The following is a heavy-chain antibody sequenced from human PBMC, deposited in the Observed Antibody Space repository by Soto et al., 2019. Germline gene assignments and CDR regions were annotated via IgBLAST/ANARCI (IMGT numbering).Heavy chain of an antibody. CDR2: ISLYSDGT. J-gene: IGHJ5*02. D-gene: IGHD2-2*01. CDR1: GYTFSNYG. V-gene: IGHV1-18*01. CDR3: ARVVPGAEAWFGP. Sequence: GASVKVSCKTSGYTFSNYGITWVRQAPGQPLEWLGWISLYSDGTNYAQKFQGRVSMTTDTTTTTAYMELRSLRSDDTAVYYCARVVPGAEAWFGPWGQGTLVTVYS.